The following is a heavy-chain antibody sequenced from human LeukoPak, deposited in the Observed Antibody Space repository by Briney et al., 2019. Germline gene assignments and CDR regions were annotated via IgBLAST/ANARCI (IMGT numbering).Heavy chain of an antibody. D-gene: IGHD6-19*01. CDR3: ARGGPIDSSVGY. V-gene: IGHV4-59*01. CDR1: GGSISSYY. CDR2: IYYSGST. Sequence: SETLSLTCTVSGGSISSYYWSWIRQPPGQGLEWIGYIYYSGSTNYNPSLKSRVTISVDASKNQFSLKLGSVTAADTAVYYCARGGPIDSSVGYWGQGTLVTVSS. J-gene: IGHJ4*02.